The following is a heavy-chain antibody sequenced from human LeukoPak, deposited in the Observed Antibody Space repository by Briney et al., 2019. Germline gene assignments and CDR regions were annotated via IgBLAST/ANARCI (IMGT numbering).Heavy chain of an antibody. CDR2: ISGSGDYT. J-gene: IGHJ4*02. V-gene: IGHV3-23*01. CDR1: GFTFSSHG. CDR3: AKVTYGSGTYGAFNS. D-gene: IGHD3-10*01. Sequence: GGSLRLSCAASGFTFSSHGMSWVRQAPGKGLEWVSTISGSGDYTYYADSVKGRFTISRDNSKNTLYLQMNSLRAEDTAVYYCAKVTYGSGTYGAFNSWGQGTLVTVSS.